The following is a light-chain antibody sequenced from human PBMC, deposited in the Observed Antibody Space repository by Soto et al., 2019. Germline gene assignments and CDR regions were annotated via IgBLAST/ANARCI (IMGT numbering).Light chain of an antibody. CDR1: NSNIGSNY. J-gene: IGLJ3*02. Sequence: QSVLTQPPSASETPGQRVTISCSGGNSNIGSNYVNWYQQFPGTAPKLLIYKNNQRPSGVPDRFSGSKSGTSASLAISGLRSEDEADYYCAAWDDSLSGRVFGGGTQLTVL. CDR2: KNN. V-gene: IGLV1-47*01. CDR3: AAWDDSLSGRV.